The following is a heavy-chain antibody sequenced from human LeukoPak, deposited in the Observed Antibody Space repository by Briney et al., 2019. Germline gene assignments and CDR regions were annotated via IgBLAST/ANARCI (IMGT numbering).Heavy chain of an antibody. J-gene: IGHJ4*02. D-gene: IGHD2-15*01. CDR3: ASAANRPFDY. CDR1: GLTFSSYW. V-gene: IGHV3-30*02. CDR2: IRYDGSNK. Sequence: RSGGSLRLSCAASGLTFSSYWMSWVRQAPSKGLEWVAFIRYDGSNKYYADSVKGRFTISGDNSKNTLYLQMNSLRAEDTAVYYCASAANRPFDYWGQGTLVTVSS.